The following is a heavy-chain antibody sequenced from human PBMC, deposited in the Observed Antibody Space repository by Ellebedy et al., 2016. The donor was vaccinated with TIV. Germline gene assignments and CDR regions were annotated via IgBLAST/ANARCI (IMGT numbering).Heavy chain of an antibody. CDR1: GYTFTGYY. D-gene: IGHD5-24*01. CDR2: INPNSGGT. CDR3: ARDWIHPRDGYNKFDY. V-gene: IGHV1-2*02. J-gene: IGHJ4*02. Sequence: ASVKVSXXASGYTFTGYYMHWVRQAPGQGLEWMGWINPNSGGTNYAQKFQGRVTMTRDTSISTAYMELSRLRSDDTAVYYCARDWIHPRDGYNKFDYWGQGTLVTVSS.